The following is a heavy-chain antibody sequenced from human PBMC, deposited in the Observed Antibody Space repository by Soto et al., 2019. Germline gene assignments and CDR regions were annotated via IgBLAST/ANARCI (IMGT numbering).Heavy chain of an antibody. CDR1: GDSIRSTNYH. CDR2: MYFRGTT. J-gene: IGHJ6*02. CDR3: ARGTLLWFGESRRYFYYYGMDV. V-gene: IGHV4-39*01. Sequence: QLQLQESGPGLVKSSETLSLTCTVSGDSIRSTNYHWGWIRQSPGKGLEWIGNMYFRGTTSYTPSLKSRVTISVDTSKNQFSLKLSSVTAADTAVYYCARGTLLWFGESRRYFYYYGMDVWGQGTTVTVSS. D-gene: IGHD3-10*01.